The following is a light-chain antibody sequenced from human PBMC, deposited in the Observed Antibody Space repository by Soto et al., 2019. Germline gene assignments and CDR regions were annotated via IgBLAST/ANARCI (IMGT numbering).Light chain of an antibody. Sequence: DIQMTQSPSTLSASVGDRVTITCRASQSISSWLAWYQQKPGKAPKLLIYKASSLESGVPSRFSGSGSGTEFTLTISSLQPDDFATYYCQQYNSYPWTFAQRTKVQIK. CDR1: QSISSW. CDR3: QQYNSYPWT. J-gene: IGKJ1*01. CDR2: KAS. V-gene: IGKV1-5*03.